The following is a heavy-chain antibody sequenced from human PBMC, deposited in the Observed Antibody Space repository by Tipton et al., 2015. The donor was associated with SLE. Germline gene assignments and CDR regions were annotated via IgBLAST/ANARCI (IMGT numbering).Heavy chain of an antibody. CDR2: ISTYNGNT. J-gene: IGHJ4*02. D-gene: IGHD3-9*01. V-gene: IGHV1-18*01. CDR1: GYRFSDHG. CDR3: RLTLTGYYEFDY. Sequence: QSGAEVKKPGASVKVSCKASGYRFSDHGISWVRQAPGQGLEWMGWISTYNGNTNFAQKFQGRVTMTTDTSTSTAYMELRSLRSDDTAVYYCRLTLTGYYEFDYWGQGTLVTVSS.